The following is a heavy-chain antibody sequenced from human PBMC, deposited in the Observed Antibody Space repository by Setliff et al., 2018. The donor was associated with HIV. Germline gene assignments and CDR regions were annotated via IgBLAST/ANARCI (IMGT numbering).Heavy chain of an antibody. Sequence: SETLSLTCAVSGYSISDGYYWGWIRQPPGKGLEWIGSIYYSGSTYYNPSLKSRVTISVDTSKNQFSLKLSSVTAADTAVYYCARDPYIAAADYFDYWGQGTLVTVSS. CDR3: ARDPYIAAADYFDY. D-gene: IGHD6-13*01. CDR2: IYYSGST. V-gene: IGHV4-38-2*02. CDR1: GYSISDGYY. J-gene: IGHJ4*02.